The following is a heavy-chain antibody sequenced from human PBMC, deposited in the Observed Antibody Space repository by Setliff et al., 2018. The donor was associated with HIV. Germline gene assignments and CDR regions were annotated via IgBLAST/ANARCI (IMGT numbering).Heavy chain of an antibody. D-gene: IGHD3-9*01. Sequence: SETLSLTCAVSGYSISSGYYWGWIRQPPGKGLEWIGSIYHSGSTYYNPSLKSRVTISVDTSKNQFSLKLSSVTAADTAVYYCARRERYYDILTGRVSDGFDIWGQGTMVTVSS. CDR2: IYHSGST. CDR1: GYSISSGYY. CDR3: ARRERYYDILTGRVSDGFDI. J-gene: IGHJ3*02. V-gene: IGHV4-38-2*01.